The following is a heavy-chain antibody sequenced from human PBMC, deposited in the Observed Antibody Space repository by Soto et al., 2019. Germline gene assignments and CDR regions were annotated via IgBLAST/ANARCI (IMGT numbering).Heavy chain of an antibody. CDR3: AHRQGFGELHY. D-gene: IGHD3-10*01. V-gene: IGHV2-5*02. J-gene: IGHJ4*02. CDR2: IYWDDDK. Sequence: QITLKESGPTLVKPTQTLTLTCAFSGFSFSTCGVGVGWIRQPPGKALEWLALIYWDDDKRYSPSLKSRLTITKDTSKNQVVLTMTNMDPVDTATDYCAHRQGFGELHYWGQGTLVTVSS. CDR1: GFSFSTCGVG.